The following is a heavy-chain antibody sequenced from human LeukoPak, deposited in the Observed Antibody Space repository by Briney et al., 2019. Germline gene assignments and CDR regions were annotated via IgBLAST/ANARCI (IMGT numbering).Heavy chain of an antibody. V-gene: IGHV3-66*04. CDR1: GFTVSSNY. Sequence: PGGSLRLSCAASGFTVSSNYISWVRQAPRKGLEWVSVIYSAGTTYYADSVKGRFTISRDNSKNTLYLQMNSLRVEDTAVYYCASQSTPVLPFDIWGQGTMVTVSS. CDR2: IYSAGTT. CDR3: ASQSTPVLPFDI. J-gene: IGHJ3*02.